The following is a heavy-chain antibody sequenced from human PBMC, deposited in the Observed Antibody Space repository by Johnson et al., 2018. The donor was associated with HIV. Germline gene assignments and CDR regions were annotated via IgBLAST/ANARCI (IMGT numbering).Heavy chain of an antibody. V-gene: IGHV3-66*01. J-gene: IGHJ3*02. D-gene: IGHD5-18*01. CDR2: TYSGGST. Sequence: VQLVESGGGLVQRGGSLRLSCAAFGPTVSSNYMSWARQAPGKGMERGSVTYSGGSTYYADSVKGRLTIPRDTSKNTLYLQMNSLKTEDTAGYYCTTDGYGGYSYGYGAFDICGQGTMVTVSS. CDR1: GPTVSSNY. CDR3: TTDGYGGYSYGYGAFDI.